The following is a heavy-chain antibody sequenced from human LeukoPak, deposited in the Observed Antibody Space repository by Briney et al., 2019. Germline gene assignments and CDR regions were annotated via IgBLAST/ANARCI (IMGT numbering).Heavy chain of an antibody. Sequence: PSETLSLTCTVSGGSISTYYWSWIRQPPGKGLEWIGYINYSGSTLSNPSLQSRVTISVDTSKKQSSLKLSAVTAADTAVYYCAMYTSGWYYFDYWGQGTLVTVSS. D-gene: IGHD6-19*01. CDR1: GGSISTYY. CDR3: AMYTSGWYYFDY. V-gene: IGHV4-59*12. CDR2: INYSGST. J-gene: IGHJ4*02.